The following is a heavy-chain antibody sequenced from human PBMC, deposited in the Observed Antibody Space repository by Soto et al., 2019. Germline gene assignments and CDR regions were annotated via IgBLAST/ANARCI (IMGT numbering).Heavy chain of an antibody. Sequence: SETLSLTCAVDGGSFSGYFWNWIRQTPGKGLEWIGKVNHNGRNNYNPSLKSRVTISLDMSKNQISLKLTSVTAADTAVYYCARGGSSDWQVAFDFWGQGTMVTGSS. V-gene: IGHV4-34*01. CDR3: ARGGSSDWQVAFDF. J-gene: IGHJ3*01. D-gene: IGHD6-19*01. CDR1: GGSFSGYF. CDR2: VNHNGRN.